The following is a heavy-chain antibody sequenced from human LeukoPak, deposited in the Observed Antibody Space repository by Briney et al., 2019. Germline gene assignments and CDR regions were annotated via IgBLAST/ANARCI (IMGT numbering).Heavy chain of an antibody. V-gene: IGHV3-23*01. D-gene: IGHD3-3*01. CDR3: AKAGLQEWLLSTFGYFDY. CDR1: GFTFSSYA. CDR2: ISGSGGST. J-gene: IGHJ4*02. Sequence: PGGSLRLSCAASGFTFSSYAMSWVRQAPGKGLEWVSAISGSGGSTYYADSVKGRFTISRDNSENTLYLQMNSLRAEDTAVYYCAKAGLQEWLLSTFGYFDYWGQGTLVTVSS.